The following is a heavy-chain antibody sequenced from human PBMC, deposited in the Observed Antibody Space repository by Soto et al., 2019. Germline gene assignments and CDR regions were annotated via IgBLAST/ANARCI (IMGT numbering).Heavy chain of an antibody. CDR3: ARDPINPYSSSSTYSSSWSLDY. D-gene: IGHD6-13*01. CDR1: GFTFSSYS. V-gene: IGHV3-21*01. CDR2: ISSSSSYI. J-gene: IGHJ4*02. Sequence: PGGSLRLSCAASGFTFSSYSMNWVRQAPGKGLEWVSSISSSSSYIYYADSVKGRFTISRDNAKNSLYLQMNSLRAEDTAVYYCARDPINPYSSSSTYSSSWSLDYWGQGTLVTVSS.